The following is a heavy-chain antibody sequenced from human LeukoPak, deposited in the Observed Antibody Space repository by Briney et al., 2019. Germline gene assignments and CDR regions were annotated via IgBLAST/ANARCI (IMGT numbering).Heavy chain of an antibody. Sequence: PGGSLRLSCAASGFTFSSYAMSWVRQAPGKGLEWVSAISGSGGSTYYADSVKGRFTISRDNSKNTLYLQMNSLRAEDTAVYYCAKGSHYYDNSGYYNYKYFQHWGQGTLVTVSS. CDR1: GFTFSSYA. J-gene: IGHJ1*01. D-gene: IGHD3-22*01. V-gene: IGHV3-23*01. CDR3: AKGSHYYDNSGYYNYKYFQH. CDR2: ISGSGGST.